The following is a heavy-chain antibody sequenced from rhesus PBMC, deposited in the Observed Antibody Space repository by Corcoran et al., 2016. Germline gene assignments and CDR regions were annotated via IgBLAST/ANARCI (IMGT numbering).Heavy chain of an antibody. V-gene: IGHV4-80*01. CDR3: ARGYSWNNVGWYFDL. J-gene: IGHJ2*01. CDR2: INGNSGST. CDR1: GGSFSSYW. Sequence: QLQLQESGPGLVKPSETLSLTCAVSGGSFSSYWWSWIRQHPGKGLEWIGEINGNSGSTNYTPSLKSRVTVAKDSSKNQFSLNLSSVTAADTAVYYCARGYSWNNVGWYFDLWGPGTPITISS. D-gene: IGHD1-20*01.